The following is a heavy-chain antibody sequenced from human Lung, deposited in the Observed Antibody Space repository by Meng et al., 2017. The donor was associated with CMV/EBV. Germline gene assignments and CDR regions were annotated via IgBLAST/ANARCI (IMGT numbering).Heavy chain of an antibody. CDR1: GYSFTGYY. CDR2: INPKSDGT. Sequence: AXVXVSXXASGYSFTGYYIHWVRQAPGQGLEWLGWINPKSDGTNYAENFRGRVTMTRDTSVGTVYMELRRLKSDDTAVYYCVRAVGGYVYGGGDYWGQGTXVTVSS. J-gene: IGHJ4*02. CDR3: VRAVGGYVYGGGDY. D-gene: IGHD5-18*01. V-gene: IGHV1-2*02.